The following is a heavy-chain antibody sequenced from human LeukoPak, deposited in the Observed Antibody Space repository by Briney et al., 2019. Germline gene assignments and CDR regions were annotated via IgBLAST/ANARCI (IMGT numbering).Heavy chain of an antibody. CDR2: ISAYNGNT. D-gene: IGHD3-22*01. CDR1: GYTFTSYG. CDR3: ARVRFSYYDSSGYYAPDY. V-gene: IGHV1-18*01. J-gene: IGHJ4*02. Sequence: GASVKASCKASGYTFTSYGISWVRQAPGQGLEWMGWISAYNGNTNYAQKLQGRVTMTTDTSTSTAYMELRSLRSDDTAVYYCARVRFSYYDSSGYYAPDYWGQGTLVTVSS.